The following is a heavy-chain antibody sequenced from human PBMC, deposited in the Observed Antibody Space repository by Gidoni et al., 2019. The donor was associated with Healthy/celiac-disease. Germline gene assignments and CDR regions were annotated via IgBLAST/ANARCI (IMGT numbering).Heavy chain of an antibody. D-gene: IGHD3-10*01. CDR3: ARPPMVRGVITHSYYYYGMDV. CDR2: ITPILGIA. J-gene: IGHJ6*02. CDR1: GGTFSSSA. V-gene: IGHV1-69*09. Sequence: VQLVQSGAVVKKPGSSVKVSCMASGGTFSSSAICWWRQAPGQGLEWMGRITPILGIANDAQKYQDRVTMTADKSTSTAYMELSSLRSEDTAVYYCARPPMVRGVITHSYYYYGMDVWGQGTTVTVSS.